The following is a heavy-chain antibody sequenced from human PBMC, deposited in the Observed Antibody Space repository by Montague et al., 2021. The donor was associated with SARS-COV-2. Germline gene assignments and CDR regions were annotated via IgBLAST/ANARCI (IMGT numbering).Heavy chain of an antibody. D-gene: IGHD6-19*01. CDR2: IFYSGST. V-gene: IGHV4-59*08. Sequence: SETLSLTFSVSGDSLTYFYWSWLRQTPGKGLEWIGYIFYSGSTKYNPSLKSRVTISVNTSKNQFSLKLSSVTAADTAVYYCARHSGWSRFIWGYWGQGTLVTVSS. CDR3: ARHSGWSRFIWGY. CDR1: GDSLTYFY. J-gene: IGHJ4*02.